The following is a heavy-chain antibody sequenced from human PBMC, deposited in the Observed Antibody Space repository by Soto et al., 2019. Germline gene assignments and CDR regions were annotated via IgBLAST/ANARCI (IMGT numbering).Heavy chain of an antibody. CDR1: GGSFSGYY. Sequence: SETLSLTCAVYGGSFSGYYWSWIRQPPGKGLEWIGEINHSGSTNYNPSLKSRVTISVDTSKNQFSLKQSSVTAADTAVYYCARGRMSDIVVVPAANWFDPWGQGTLVTVSS. V-gene: IGHV4-34*01. CDR3: ARGRMSDIVVVPAANWFDP. J-gene: IGHJ5*02. CDR2: INHSGST. D-gene: IGHD2-2*01.